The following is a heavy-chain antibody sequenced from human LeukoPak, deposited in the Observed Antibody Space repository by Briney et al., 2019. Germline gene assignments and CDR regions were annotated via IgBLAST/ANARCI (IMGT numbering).Heavy chain of an antibody. Sequence: ASVKVSCKVSGYTLTELSMHWVRQAPGKGLEWMGGFDPEDGETIYAQKFQGRVTMTEDTSTDTAYMELSSLRSEDTAVYYCATGRGTMVRGVIRGVWFDPWGQGTLVTASS. CDR3: ATGRGTMVRGVIRGVWFDP. V-gene: IGHV1-24*01. CDR1: GYTLTELS. D-gene: IGHD3-10*01. CDR2: FDPEDGET. J-gene: IGHJ5*02.